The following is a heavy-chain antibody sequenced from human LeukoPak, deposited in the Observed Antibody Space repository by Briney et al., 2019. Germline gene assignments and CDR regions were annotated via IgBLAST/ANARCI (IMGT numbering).Heavy chain of an antibody. V-gene: IGHV4-59*01. D-gene: IGHD4-23*01. Sequence: PSETLSLTCIVSGDSINTYYWSWIRQPPGKGLEWIGYIHFTGSTNYNPSLKSRVTISADTSRNQFFLKLTSVTAADTAVYYCAMRNPVDNWFDPWGQGTLVTVSS. CDR3: AMRNPVDNWFDP. CDR2: IHFTGST. CDR1: GDSINTYY. J-gene: IGHJ5*02.